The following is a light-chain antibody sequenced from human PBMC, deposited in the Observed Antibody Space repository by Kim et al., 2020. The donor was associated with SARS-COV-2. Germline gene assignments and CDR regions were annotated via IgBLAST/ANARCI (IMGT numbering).Light chain of an antibody. CDR3: QQYNVFPYT. CDR2: DVS. J-gene: IGKJ2*01. Sequence: SASAGDRVTIACRASQGISTWLAWYQHKPGKAPKLLIYDVSILGSGVPSRFSGSGSGTEFTLTISSLQPDDFATYYCQQYNVFPYTFGQGTKLE. CDR1: QGISTW. V-gene: IGKV1-5*01.